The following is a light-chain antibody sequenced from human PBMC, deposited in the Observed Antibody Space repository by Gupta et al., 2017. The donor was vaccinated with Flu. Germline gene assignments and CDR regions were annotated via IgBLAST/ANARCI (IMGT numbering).Light chain of an antibody. J-gene: IGKJ2*01. V-gene: IGKV3-20*01. Sequence: RATRACRASQSVSSNYLAWYQQKPGQAPRLLIYGASSRATGIPDRFSGSGSGTDFTLTISRLEPEDFAVYFCQQYGSSPLYTFGQGTKLEIK. CDR2: GAS. CDR1: QSVSSNY. CDR3: QQYGSSPLYT.